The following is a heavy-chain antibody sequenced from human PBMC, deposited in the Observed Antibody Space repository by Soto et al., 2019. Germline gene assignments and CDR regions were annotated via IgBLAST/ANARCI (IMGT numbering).Heavy chain of an antibody. J-gene: IGHJ4*02. CDR1: GYSISSGYY. CDR2: INHRGNS. D-gene: IGHD4-17*01. CDR3: VRSGDDYGSYIDY. Sequence: LSLTCDVSGYSISSGYYWAWVRQPPGKGMEWIGSINHRGNSYYNPSLKSRVTISVDTSKNQGSLKVSSVTAADTAVYYCVRSGDDYGSYIDYWGQGTLVTVSS. V-gene: IGHV4-38-2*01.